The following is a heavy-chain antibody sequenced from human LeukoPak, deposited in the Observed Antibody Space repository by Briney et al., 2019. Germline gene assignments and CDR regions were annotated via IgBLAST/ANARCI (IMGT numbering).Heavy chain of an antibody. J-gene: IGHJ6*03. V-gene: IGHV3-20*04. Sequence: GGSLRLSCAASGFTFDDYGMSWVRQAPGKGLEWVSGINWNGGSTGYADSVKGRFTISRDNAKNSLYLQMNSLRAEDTALYYCARVADGYAYYYYYMDVWGKGTTVTVSS. CDR3: ARVADGYAYYYYYMDV. CDR1: GFTFDDYG. CDR2: INWNGGST. D-gene: IGHD2-2*01.